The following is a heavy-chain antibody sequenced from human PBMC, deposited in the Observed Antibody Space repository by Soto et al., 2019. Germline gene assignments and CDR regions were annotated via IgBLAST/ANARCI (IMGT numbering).Heavy chain of an antibody. V-gene: IGHV4-31*03. CDR1: GGSVSGGVYY. Sequence: QVQLQESGPGLVKPSQTLSLTCTVSGGSVSGGVYYWNWIRQHPEKGLEWIGYIYYSGSTYYNPSLRRRVTISADTSKTQFSLKLRSVTVAATAVYYCARSSVAVAAYFQHWGQGTQVIVSS. D-gene: IGHD6-19*01. CDR3: ARSSVAVAAYFQH. CDR2: IYYSGST. J-gene: IGHJ1*01.